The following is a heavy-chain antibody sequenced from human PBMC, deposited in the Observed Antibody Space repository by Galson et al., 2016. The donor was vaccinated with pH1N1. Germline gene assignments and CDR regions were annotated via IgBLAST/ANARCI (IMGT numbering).Heavy chain of an antibody. J-gene: IGHJ4*02. CDR3: VRDGLTRWHFDY. CDR1: GFPFSTYW. Sequence: SLRLSCAASGFPFSTYWMHWVRQAPGKGLEWVANINQDGSAKYYVDSVKGRFTISRDNAKSSLFLQLNSLRAEDTAVYYCVRDGLTRWHFDYWGQGTLVTVSS. V-gene: IGHV3-7*04. D-gene: IGHD2-15*01. CDR2: INQDGSAK.